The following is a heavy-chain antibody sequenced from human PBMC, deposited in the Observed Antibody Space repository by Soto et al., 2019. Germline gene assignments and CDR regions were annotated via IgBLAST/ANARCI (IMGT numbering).Heavy chain of an antibody. CDR2: MSPNSGNT. J-gene: IGHJ4*02. D-gene: IGHD6-13*01. CDR3: ARGIEAGFDY. CDR1: GYTFTSLA. Sequence: ASVKVSFKTSGYTFTSLAINWLRQATGQGLEWLGWMSPNSGNTAYAQKFQGRVTMTRDTSMSTVYMELSSLTSEDTAVYYCARGIEAGFDYWGQGTRVTVSS. V-gene: IGHV1-8*01.